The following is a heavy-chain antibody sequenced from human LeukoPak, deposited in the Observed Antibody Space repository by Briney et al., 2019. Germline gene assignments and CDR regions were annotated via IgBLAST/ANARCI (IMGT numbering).Heavy chain of an antibody. J-gene: IGHJ4*02. D-gene: IGHD3-10*01. CDR3: ARGNSITMVRGVKVGDY. CDR1: GYTFTSYG. Sequence: AXXKVSCKASGYTFTSYGISWVRQAPGQGLEWMGWISAYNGNTNYAQKLQGRVTMTTDTSTSTAYMELRSLRSDDTAVYYCARGNSITMVRGVKVGDYWGQGTLVTVSS. CDR2: ISAYNGNT. V-gene: IGHV1-18*01.